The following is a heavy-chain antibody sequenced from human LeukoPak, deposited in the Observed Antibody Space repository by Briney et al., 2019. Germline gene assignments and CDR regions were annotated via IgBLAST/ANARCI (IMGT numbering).Heavy chain of an antibody. D-gene: IGHD3-3*01. J-gene: IGHJ4*02. Sequence: GASVTVSCTASGYTFTSYGISWVRQAPGQGLEWMGWISAYNGNTNYAQKLQGRVTMTTDTSTSTAYMELRSLRSDDTAVCYCARVWRYDFWSGYSAFDYWGQGTLVTVSS. CDR1: GYTFTSYG. CDR3: ARVWRYDFWSGYSAFDY. V-gene: IGHV1-18*01. CDR2: ISAYNGNT.